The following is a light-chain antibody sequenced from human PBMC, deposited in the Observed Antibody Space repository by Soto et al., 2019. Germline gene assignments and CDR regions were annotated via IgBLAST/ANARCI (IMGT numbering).Light chain of an antibody. CDR1: QSISNNY. J-gene: IGKJ2*01. CDR3: QQYSGSYT. V-gene: IGKV3-20*01. Sequence: ENVLTQSPGTLSLSPGERATLSCRASQSISNNYLAWYQRKPGQAPRLLIYGASSRATGLPDRFSGSGSGKDFTLTISRLEPEDFAVYYCQQYSGSYTFGQGTKLEIK. CDR2: GAS.